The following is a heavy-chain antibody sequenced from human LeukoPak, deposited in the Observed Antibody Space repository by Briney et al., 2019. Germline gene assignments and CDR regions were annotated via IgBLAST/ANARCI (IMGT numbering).Heavy chain of an antibody. V-gene: IGHV3-23*01. CDR2: ISGSGDST. J-gene: IGHJ3*01. D-gene: IGHD3-22*01. Sequence: GGSLRLSCAASGFIFSSYAMSWVRQAPGKGLEWVSVISGSGDSTFYADSVRGRFTISRDNSKNTVYLQMNGLSAEDTAVYYCARDLSPRVGNSSGYSLWGQGTMVTVSS. CDR1: GFIFSSYA. CDR3: ARDLSPRVGNSSGYSL.